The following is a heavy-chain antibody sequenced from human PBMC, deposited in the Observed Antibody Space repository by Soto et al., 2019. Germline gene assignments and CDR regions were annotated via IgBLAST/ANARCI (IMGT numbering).Heavy chain of an antibody. Sequence: QVQLVQSGPEVRKPGASVKVSCEASGYTFTTSGISWVRQVPGQGLEWMGRISTYNGDTNSAQNFQGSVLMTADTSTGTAYVELMSLKSDDTAVYYCARQGSWPYYYYGLDVWGQGTTVTVSS. V-gene: IGHV1-18*01. CDR3: ARQGSWPYYYYGLDV. J-gene: IGHJ6*02. CDR2: ISTYNGDT. D-gene: IGHD1-26*01. CDR1: GYTFTTSG.